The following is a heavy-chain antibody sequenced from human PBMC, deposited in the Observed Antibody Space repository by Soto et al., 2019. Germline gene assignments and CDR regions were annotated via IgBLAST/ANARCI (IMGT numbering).Heavy chain of an antibody. CDR1: GFTFSSYG. Sequence: GGSLRLSCAASGFTFSSYGMHWVRQAPGKGLEWVAVISYDGSNKYYADSVKGRFTISRDNSKNTLYLQMNSLRAEDTAVYYCAKGWPYYYDSSGYVDYWGQGTLVTVSS. J-gene: IGHJ4*02. D-gene: IGHD3-22*01. V-gene: IGHV3-30*18. CDR2: ISYDGSNK. CDR3: AKGWPYYYDSSGYVDY.